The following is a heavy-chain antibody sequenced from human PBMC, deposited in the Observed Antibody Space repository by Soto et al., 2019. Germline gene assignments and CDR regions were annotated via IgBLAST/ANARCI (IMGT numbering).Heavy chain of an antibody. CDR2: IYYSGST. Sequence: LVTLSLTCTVSDGSITSSSCCWGWIRQPPGKGLEWIGYIYYSGSTNYNPSLKSRVTISVDTSKNQFSLKLSSVTAADTAVYYCARDNGYSYGYTLDHWGQGTLVTVS. CDR3: ARDNGYSYGYTLDH. CDR1: DGSITSSSCC. V-gene: IGHV4-61*01. J-gene: IGHJ4*02. D-gene: IGHD5-18*01.